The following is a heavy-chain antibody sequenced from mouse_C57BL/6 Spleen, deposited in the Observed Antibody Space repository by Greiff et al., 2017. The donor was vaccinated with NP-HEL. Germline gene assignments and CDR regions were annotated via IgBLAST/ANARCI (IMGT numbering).Heavy chain of an antibody. CDR3: TGRDLPFDY. Sequence: QVQLQQSGAELVRPGASVTLSCKASGYTFTDYEMHWVKQTPVHGLEWIRAIDPETGGTAYNQKFKGKAILTADKSSSTAYMELRSLTSEDSAVYYCTGRDLPFDYWGQGTTLTVSS. D-gene: IGHD5-5*01. CDR1: GYTFTDYE. V-gene: IGHV1-15*01. J-gene: IGHJ2*01. CDR2: IDPETGGT.